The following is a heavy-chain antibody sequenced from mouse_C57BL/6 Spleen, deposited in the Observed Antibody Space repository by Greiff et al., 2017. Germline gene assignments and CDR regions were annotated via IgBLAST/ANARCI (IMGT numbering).Heavy chain of an antibody. CDR2: IDPSDSYT. J-gene: IGHJ4*01. V-gene: IGHV1-69*01. CDR1: GYTFTSYW. CDR3: ARSEDYDGTRGYAMDY. D-gene: IGHD2-4*01. Sequence: VQLQQPGAELVMPGASVKLSCKASGYTFTSYWMHWVKQRPGQGLEWLGEIDPSDSYTNYNQKIKCKSTLTVDKSSSTAYMQLSSLTSEDSAVYYCARSEDYDGTRGYAMDYWGQGTSVTVSS.